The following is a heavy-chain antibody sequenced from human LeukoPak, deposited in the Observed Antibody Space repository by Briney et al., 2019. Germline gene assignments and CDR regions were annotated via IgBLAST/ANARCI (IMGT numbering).Heavy chain of an antibody. J-gene: IGHJ4*02. CDR3: ASDIPYWSSTSCLPN. V-gene: IGHV4-61*02. CDR1: GGSISNGSYH. D-gene: IGHD2-2*01. Sequence: PSETLSLTCTVSGGSISNGSYHWIWIRQPAGKGLEWIGRIYTSGSTNYNPSLKSRVTISVDTSKNQFSLKLSSVTATDTAVYYCASDIPYWSSTSCLPNWGQGTLVTVSS. CDR2: IYTSGST.